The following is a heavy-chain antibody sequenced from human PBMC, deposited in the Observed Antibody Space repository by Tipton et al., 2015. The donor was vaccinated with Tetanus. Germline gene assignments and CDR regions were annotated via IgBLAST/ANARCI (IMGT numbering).Heavy chain of an antibody. CDR2: INPNSGGT. Sequence: QSGPEVKKPGASVKVSCRASGYTFTGYYMHWVRQAPGQGLEWMGRINPNSGGTNYAQKFQGRVTMTRDTSISTAHMELSRLRSDDTVVYYCARTRIAAAGNDAFDIWGQGTMVTVSS. J-gene: IGHJ3*02. D-gene: IGHD6-13*01. V-gene: IGHV1-2*05. CDR3: ARTRIAAAGNDAFDI. CDR1: GYTFTGYY.